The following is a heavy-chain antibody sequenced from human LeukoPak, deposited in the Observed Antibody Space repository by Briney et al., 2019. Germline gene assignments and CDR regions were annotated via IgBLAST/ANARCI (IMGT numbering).Heavy chain of an antibody. J-gene: IGHJ3*02. CDR1: GGSFSGYY. Sequence: SSETLSLTCAVYGGSFSGYYWSWIRQHPGKGLEWIGYIYYSGSTYYNPPLKSRVTISVDTSKNQFSLKLSSVTAADTAVYYCARSDRDSSGYYDGAFDIWGQGTMVTVSS. V-gene: IGHV4-31*11. D-gene: IGHD3-22*01. CDR3: ARSDRDSSGYYDGAFDI. CDR2: IYYSGST.